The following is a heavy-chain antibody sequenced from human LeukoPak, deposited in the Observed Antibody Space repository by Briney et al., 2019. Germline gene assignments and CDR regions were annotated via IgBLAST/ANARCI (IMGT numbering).Heavy chain of an antibody. CDR1: GASISNYY. CDR2: IYYSGST. D-gene: IGHD2-2*02. V-gene: IGHV4-39*01. Sequence: SETLSLTCTVSGASISNYYWSWIRQTPEKGLEWIGSIYYSGSTYYNPSLKSRVTISVDTSKNQFSLKLSSVTAADTAVYYCARHEAVVPAAIENWFDPWGQGTLVTVSS. J-gene: IGHJ5*02. CDR3: ARHEAVVPAAIENWFDP.